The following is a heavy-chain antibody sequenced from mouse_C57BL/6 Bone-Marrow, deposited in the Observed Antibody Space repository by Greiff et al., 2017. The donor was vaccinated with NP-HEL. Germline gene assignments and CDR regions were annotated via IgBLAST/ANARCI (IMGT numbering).Heavy chain of an antibody. D-gene: IGHD1-1*01. Sequence: VQLQQSGAELVKPGASVKLSCTASGYTFTSYWMHWVQQRPGQGLEWIGMIRPNSGSTNYNEKFKSKATLTVDKSSSTAYMQLSSLTSEDSAVYSCASGYYGSSPLFDYWGQGTTLTVSS. J-gene: IGHJ2*01. V-gene: IGHV1-64*01. CDR2: IRPNSGST. CDR1: GYTFTSYW. CDR3: ASGYYGSSPLFDY.